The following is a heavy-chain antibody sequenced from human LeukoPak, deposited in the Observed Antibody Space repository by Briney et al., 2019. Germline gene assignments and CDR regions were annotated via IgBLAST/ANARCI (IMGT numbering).Heavy chain of an antibody. CDR2: ISSSGSTI. CDR1: GFTFSDYY. J-gene: IGHJ4*02. V-gene: IGHV3-11*01. Sequence: GGSLRLSCAASGFTFSDYYMSWIRQAPGKGLXXXSYISSSGSTIYYADSVKGRFTITRDNAKNSLYLQMNSLRAEDTAVYYCAAVASSWYPFDYWGQGTLVTVSS. CDR3: AAVASSWYPFDY. D-gene: IGHD6-13*01.